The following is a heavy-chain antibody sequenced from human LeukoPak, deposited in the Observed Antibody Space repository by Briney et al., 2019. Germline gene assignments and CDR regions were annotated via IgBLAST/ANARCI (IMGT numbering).Heavy chain of an antibody. CDR2: IKQDGSEK. CDR3: ARVRANWYEDY. Sequence: GGSLRLSCAVSGFSVSGYWMTWVRQAPGKGLEWVANIKQDGSEKNYVDSVKGRFTISRDNAENSLFLQMNSLRVEDTAVYYCARVRANWYEDYWGQGTLVTVSS. V-gene: IGHV3-7*01. D-gene: IGHD6-13*01. CDR1: GFSVSGYW. J-gene: IGHJ4*02.